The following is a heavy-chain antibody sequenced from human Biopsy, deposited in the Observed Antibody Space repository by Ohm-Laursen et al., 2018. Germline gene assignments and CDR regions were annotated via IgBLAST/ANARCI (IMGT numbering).Heavy chain of an antibody. CDR3: TIDTSYYAGATYYDALDV. V-gene: IGHV3-7*01. CDR2: IKRDGSQS. CDR1: GFTFSTYW. D-gene: IGHD3-10*01. J-gene: IGHJ3*01. Sequence: SLTLSFAASGFTFSTYWITWVRQSPGKGLEWGANIKRDGSQSNHADSVKGRFTISRDNAKNSLYLQMNSLRAEDTAVYYCTIDTSYYAGATYYDALDVWGQGTTVTVSS.